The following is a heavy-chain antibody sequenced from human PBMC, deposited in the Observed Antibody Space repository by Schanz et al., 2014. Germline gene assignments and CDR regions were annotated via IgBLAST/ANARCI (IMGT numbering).Heavy chain of an antibody. J-gene: IGHJ2*01. V-gene: IGHV1-2*06. CDR3: ARAGQDFEYSSLSPIWYFDL. CDR1: GYSLSNFA. Sequence: QVQLVQSGSELKKPGASVKVSCRASGYSLSNFAMNWVRQAPGQGLEWLGRFTHISQKFQGRVTMTRDTSSTTAYMELNSLRSDDTAVYYCARAGQDFEYSSLSPIWYFDLWGRGTLVTVSS. D-gene: IGHD6-6*01. CDR2: FT.